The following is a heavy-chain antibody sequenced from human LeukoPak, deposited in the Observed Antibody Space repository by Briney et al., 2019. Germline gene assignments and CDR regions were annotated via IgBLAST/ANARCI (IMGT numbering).Heavy chain of an antibody. CDR3: ARDVPPLYYYGSGSYYKGIFDY. CDR1: GGTFSSYA. V-gene: IGHV1-69*05. CDR2: IIPIFGTA. D-gene: IGHD3-10*01. Sequence: SVKVSCKASGGTFSSYAISWVRQAPGQGLEWMGGIIPIFGTANYAQKLQGRVTMTTDTSTSTAYMELRSLRSDDTAVYYCARDVPPLYYYGSGSYYKGIFDYWGQGTLVTVSS. J-gene: IGHJ4*02.